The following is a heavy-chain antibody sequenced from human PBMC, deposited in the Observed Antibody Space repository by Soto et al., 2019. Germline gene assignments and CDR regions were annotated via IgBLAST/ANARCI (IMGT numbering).Heavy chain of an antibody. CDR3: ARDKDGYSSGWYVY. CDR1: GFTFSSYS. D-gene: IGHD6-19*01. Sequence: GGSLRLSCAASGFTFSSYSMNWVRQAPGKGLEWVSYISSSSSTIYYADSVKGRFTISRDNAKNSLYLQMNSLRDEDTAVYYCARDKDGYSSGWYVYWGQGTLVTVSS. CDR2: ISSSSSTI. J-gene: IGHJ4*02. V-gene: IGHV3-48*02.